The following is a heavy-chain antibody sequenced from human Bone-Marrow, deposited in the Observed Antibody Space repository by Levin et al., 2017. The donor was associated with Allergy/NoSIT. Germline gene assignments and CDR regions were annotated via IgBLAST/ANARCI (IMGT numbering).Heavy chain of an antibody. J-gene: IGHJ4*02. CDR2: INTNTGNP. Sequence: GESLKISCQASGYTFTSYAMNWVRQAPGQGLEWMGWINTNTGNPTYAQGFTGRFVFSLDTSVSTAYLQISSLKAEDTAVYYCARVDFRVGHQPRGAARYFDYWGQGTLVTVSS. V-gene: IGHV7-4-1*02. CDR1: GYTFTSYA. D-gene: IGHD6-6*01. CDR3: ARVDFRVGHQPRGAARYFDY.